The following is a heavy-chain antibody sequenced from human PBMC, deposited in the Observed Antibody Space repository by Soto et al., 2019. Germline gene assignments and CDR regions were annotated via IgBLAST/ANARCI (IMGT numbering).Heavy chain of an antibody. CDR1: GFTFSSYA. D-gene: IGHD5-12*01. V-gene: IGHV3-23*01. CDR3: ARGGNGYTRYWYFDL. Sequence: PGGSLRLSCAASGFTFSSYAMSWVRQAPGKGLEWVSAISGSGGSTYYADSVKGRFTISRDNAKNSLYLQMNSLRAEDTAVYYCARGGNGYTRYWYFDLWGRGTLVTVSS. CDR2: ISGSGGST. J-gene: IGHJ2*01.